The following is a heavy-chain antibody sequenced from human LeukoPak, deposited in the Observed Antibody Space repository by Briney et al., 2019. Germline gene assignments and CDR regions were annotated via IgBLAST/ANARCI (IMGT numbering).Heavy chain of an antibody. CDR3: TVTPFGASDY. Sequence: ASVKVSCKASGYTFKDYFLHWVRQAPGQGLEWMGWISAYNGNTNYAQKLQGRVTMTTDTSTSTAYMELRSLRSDDTAVYYCTVTPFGASDYWGQGPLVTVSS. J-gene: IGHJ4*02. V-gene: IGHV1-18*01. D-gene: IGHD1-26*01. CDR2: ISAYNGNT. CDR1: GYTFKDYF.